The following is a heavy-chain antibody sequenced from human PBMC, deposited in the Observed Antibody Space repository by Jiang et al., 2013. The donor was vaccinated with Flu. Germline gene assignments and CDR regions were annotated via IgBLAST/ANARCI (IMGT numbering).Heavy chain of an antibody. J-gene: IGHJ3*02. Sequence: GPGLVKPSETLSLTCTVSGGSISSYYWSWIRQPPREGTGVDWVISITRGSTNYNPSLKSRVTISVDTSKNQFSLKLSSVTAADTAVYYCARVSRDRPPVGAFDIWG. CDR1: GGSISSYY. V-gene: IGHV4-59*01. D-gene: IGHD6-6*01. CDR2: SITRGST. CDR3: ARVSRDRPPVGAFDI.